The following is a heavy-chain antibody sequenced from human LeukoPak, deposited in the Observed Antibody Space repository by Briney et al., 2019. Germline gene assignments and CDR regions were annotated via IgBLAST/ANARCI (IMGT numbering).Heavy chain of an antibody. D-gene: IGHD3-22*01. CDR2: IIPIFGTA. CDR1: GGTFSSYA. V-gene: IGHV1-69*13. CDR3: AEHYDDRDY. J-gene: IGHJ4*02. Sequence: SVKVSCKASGGTFSSYAISWVRQAPGHGLEWMGGIIPIFGTANYAQKFQGRVTITADESTSTAYMQLSSLRSYDTAVDYCAEHYDDRDYWGQGTLVTVSS.